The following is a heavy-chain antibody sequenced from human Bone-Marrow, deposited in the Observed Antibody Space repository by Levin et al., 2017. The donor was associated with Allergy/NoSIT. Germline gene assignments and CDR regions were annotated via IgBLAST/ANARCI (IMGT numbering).Heavy chain of an antibody. D-gene: IGHD2-21*02. V-gene: IGHV3-30*18. Sequence: PGGSLRLSCVASGITFRSYAMHWVRQAPGKGPEWVASISPDGGDKYYADSVKGRLLISRDNSENTLYLQMNSLRGEDTAAYFCANGFSSDCYVGNYWGQGTLVTVS. CDR2: ISPDGGDK. CDR1: GITFRSYA. J-gene: IGHJ4*01. CDR3: ANGFSSDCYVGNY.